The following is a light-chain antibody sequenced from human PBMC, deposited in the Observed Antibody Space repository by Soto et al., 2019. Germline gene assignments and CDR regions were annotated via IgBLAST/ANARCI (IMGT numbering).Light chain of an antibody. V-gene: IGLV2-14*01. Sequence: QSALTQPASVSGSPGQSITISCSGTRSDIGSYNYVAWYQQFPGETPKLLIYGVSNRPSGVSSRFSGSKSGNTASLTISGLQAEDEADYYCISYTGSSTSYVFGSGTKLTVL. CDR2: GVS. J-gene: IGLJ2*01. CDR1: RSDIGSYNY. CDR3: ISYTGSSTSYV.